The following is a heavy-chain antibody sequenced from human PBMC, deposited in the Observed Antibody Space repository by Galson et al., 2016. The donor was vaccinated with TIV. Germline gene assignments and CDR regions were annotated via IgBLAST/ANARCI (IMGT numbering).Heavy chain of an antibody. CDR1: GFSLNTDGMC. D-gene: IGHD3-22*01. J-gene: IGHJ4*02. V-gene: IGHV2-70*11. CDR2: IDWDDDN. CDR3: ARISGYYDSSGHYIPRSFDY. Sequence: VKPTQTLTLTCTFSGFSLNTDGMCVNWIRQPPGKALEWLARIDWDDDNSYSPSLKTRFTISKDTSKNQVVLTITNIDPVDTATYYCARISGYYDSSGHYIPRSFDYWGQGALVTVSS.